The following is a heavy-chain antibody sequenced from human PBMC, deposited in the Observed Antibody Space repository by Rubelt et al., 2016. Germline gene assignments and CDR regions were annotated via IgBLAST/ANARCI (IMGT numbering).Heavy chain of an antibody. CDR2: VHYSGSS. D-gene: IGHD6-19*01. Sequence: QLQLQESGPGLLKPSETLSLTCGVSGVSISFTTYHWGWIRQAPGKGLEWIGSVHYSGSSNSSPSLKSRVALSVDTAKNHFSLKLTSVTAADTAVYYCATMCMAVVGSCNWFDPWGQGNLVTVSS. V-gene: IGHV4-39*07. CDR1: GVSISFTTYH. CDR3: ATMCMAVVGSCNWFDP. J-gene: IGHJ5*02.